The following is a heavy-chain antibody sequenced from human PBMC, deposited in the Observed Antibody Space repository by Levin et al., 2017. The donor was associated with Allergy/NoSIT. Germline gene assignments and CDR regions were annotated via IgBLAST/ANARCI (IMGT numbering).Heavy chain of an antibody. V-gene: IGHV3-20*04. J-gene: IGHJ4*02. CDR1: GFTFDDYG. Sequence: GESLKISCAASGFTFDDYGMSWVRQAPGKGLEWVSGINWNGGSTGYADSVKGRFTISRDNAKNSLYLQMNSLRAEDTALYYCARGIIAAAGNEGDYWGQGTLVTVSS. CDR2: INWNGGST. D-gene: IGHD6-13*01. CDR3: ARGIIAAAGNEGDY.